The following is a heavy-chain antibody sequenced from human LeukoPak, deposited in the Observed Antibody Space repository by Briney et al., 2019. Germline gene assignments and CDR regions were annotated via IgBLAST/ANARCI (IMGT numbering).Heavy chain of an antibody. Sequence: PSETLSLTCAVCGGSFSGYYWSWIRQPPGKGLEWIGEINHSGSTNYNPSLKSRVTISVDTSKNQFSLKLSSVTAADTAVYYCARAGAVAGTNRSFDYWGQGTLVTVSS. CDR3: ARAGAVAGTNRSFDY. CDR1: GGSFSGYY. J-gene: IGHJ4*02. CDR2: INHSGST. D-gene: IGHD6-19*01. V-gene: IGHV4-34*01.